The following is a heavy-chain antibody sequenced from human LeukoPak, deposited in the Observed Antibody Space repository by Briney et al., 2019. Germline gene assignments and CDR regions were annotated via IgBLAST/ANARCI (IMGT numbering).Heavy chain of an antibody. J-gene: IGHJ4*02. Sequence: GGSLRLSCAASGFSVSDYYMNWICQAPGKGLEWVSYISSSGNTIYYADSVKGRFTISRDNAKNSLYLQMNSLRAEDTAVYYCASEVGADSRDFDYWGQGTLVTVSS. V-gene: IGHV3-11*04. CDR3: ASEVGADSRDFDY. CDR1: GFSVSDYY. CDR2: ISSSGNTI. D-gene: IGHD1-26*01.